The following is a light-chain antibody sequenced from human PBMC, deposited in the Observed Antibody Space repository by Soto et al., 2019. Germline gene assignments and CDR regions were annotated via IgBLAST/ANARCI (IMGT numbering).Light chain of an antibody. CDR2: GAS. CDR1: QSLTSNY. Sequence: VLTQSPGTLSLSPGERANLSCRASQSLTSNYLAWYQQKPGQAPRLLIYGASIRAAGIPDRFSGSGSGTEFTLTISRLESEDFAVYYCKQYGSSMYTFGQGTKVEI. J-gene: IGKJ2*01. V-gene: IGKV3-20*01. CDR3: KQYGSSMYT.